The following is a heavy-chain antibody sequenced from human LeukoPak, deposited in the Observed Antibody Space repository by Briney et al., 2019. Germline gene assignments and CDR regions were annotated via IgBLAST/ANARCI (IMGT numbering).Heavy chain of an antibody. D-gene: IGHD5-24*01. CDR2: ISSSGSTI. CDR3: AREARKRWLQFRSYYYGMDV. J-gene: IGHJ6*02. Sequence: GGSLRLYCAASGFTFSDYYMSWLRQAPGKGLEWVSYISSSGSTIYYADSVKGRFTISRDNAKNSLYLQMNSLRAEDTAVYYCAREARKRWLQFRSYYYGMDVWGQGTTVTVSS. V-gene: IGHV3-11*01. CDR1: GFTFSDYY.